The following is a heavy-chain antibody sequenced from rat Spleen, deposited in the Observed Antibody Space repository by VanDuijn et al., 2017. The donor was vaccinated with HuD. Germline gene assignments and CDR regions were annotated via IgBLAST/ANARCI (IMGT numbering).Heavy chain of an antibody. CDR2: ISYSGST. J-gene: IGHJ4*01. CDR3: ARTNNPYFYVMDA. V-gene: IGHV3-1*01. D-gene: IGHD3-4*01. CDR1: GYSITSNY. Sequence: EVQLQESGPGLVKPSQSFSLTCSVTGYSITSNYWGWIRKFPGNKMEWIGHISYSGSTSYNPSLKSRISITRDTSKNQFFLQVNSVTTEDTATYYCARTNNPYFYVMDAWGQGASVTVSS.